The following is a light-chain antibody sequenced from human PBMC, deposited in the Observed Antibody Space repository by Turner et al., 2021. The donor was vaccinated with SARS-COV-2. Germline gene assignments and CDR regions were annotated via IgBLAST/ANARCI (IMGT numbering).Light chain of an antibody. CDR3: QQYYGRPIT. Sequence: DIVMTQSPDSLAGSLGERATINCKSSQNILYRSNNQNYLAWYQQQPGQPPKLLIYWASTRESGVPDRFSGSGSGTNFSLTISSLQAEDVAVYYCQQYYGRPITFGQGTRLAIK. V-gene: IGKV4-1*01. CDR2: WAS. J-gene: IGKJ5*01. CDR1: QNILYRSNNQNY.